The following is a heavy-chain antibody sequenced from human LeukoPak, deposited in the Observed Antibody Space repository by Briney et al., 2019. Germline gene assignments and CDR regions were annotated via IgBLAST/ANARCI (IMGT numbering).Heavy chain of an antibody. J-gene: IGHJ4*02. Sequence: AASVKVSCKSSGYTFTNYGITWVRQAPGQGLEWMGWISAYNGNTNYAQKLQGRVTMTTDTSTSTVYMELTSLRSDDTAVYFCASGPYSNPLDSWGQGTLVTVSS. CDR2: ISAYNGNT. V-gene: IGHV1-18*01. CDR1: GYTFTNYG. CDR3: ASGPYSNPLDS. D-gene: IGHD4-11*01.